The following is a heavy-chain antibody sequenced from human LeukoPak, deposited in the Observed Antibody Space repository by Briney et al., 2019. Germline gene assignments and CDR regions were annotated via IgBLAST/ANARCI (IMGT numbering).Heavy chain of an antibody. J-gene: IGHJ3*02. D-gene: IGHD6-13*01. CDR2: IRYDGGNT. Sequence: GGSLRLSCVASGFNFIYYGMYWVRQAPGKGLEWVAFIRYDGGNTYYVDSVKGRFTISRDKNTLYLQMNSLRAEDTAIYYCAKGLHSSSWNDALDIWGQGTLVTVSS. V-gene: IGHV3-30*02. CDR1: GFNFIYYG. CDR3: AKGLHSSSWNDALDI.